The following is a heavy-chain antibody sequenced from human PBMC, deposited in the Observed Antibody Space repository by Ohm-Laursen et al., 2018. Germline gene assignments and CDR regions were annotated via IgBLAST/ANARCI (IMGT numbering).Heavy chain of an antibody. Sequence: SLRLSCTASGFTFSNYEMNWVRQAPGKGLEWVSYISSSGINMYYADSVRGRFTISRDNSKNTLYLQMNSLRAEDTAVYYCASGPDYDILTGRNYGMDVWGQGTTVTVSS. V-gene: IGHV3-48*03. CDR3: ASGPDYDILTGRNYGMDV. CDR2: ISSSGINM. D-gene: IGHD3-9*01. J-gene: IGHJ6*02. CDR1: GFTFSNYE.